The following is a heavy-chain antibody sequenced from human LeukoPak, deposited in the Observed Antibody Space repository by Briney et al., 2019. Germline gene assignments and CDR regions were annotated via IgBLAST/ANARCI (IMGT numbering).Heavy chain of an antibody. V-gene: IGHV3-7*03. Sequence: PGGSLRLSCAASGFTFSSYWMSWVRQAPGKGLEWVANIRQDGNEKYYVDSVKGRFIISRDNAKNSLYLQINSLRAEDTAVYFCATSKLEWIFNFYYWGQGTLVTVSS. CDR1: GFTFSSYW. CDR2: IRQDGNEK. J-gene: IGHJ4*02. CDR3: ATSKLEWIFNFYY. D-gene: IGHD3-3*01.